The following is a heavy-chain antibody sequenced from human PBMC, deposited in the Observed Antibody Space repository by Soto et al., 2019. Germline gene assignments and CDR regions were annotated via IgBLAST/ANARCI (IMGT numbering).Heavy chain of an antibody. CDR2: IYYSGST. V-gene: IGHV4-30-4*01. CDR1: GGSISSGDYY. CDR3: ARDSSGHLSLDY. Sequence: SETLSLTCTVSGGSISSGDYYWSWIRQPPGKGLEWIGYIYYSGSTYYNPSLKSQITISVDTSKNQFSLKLSSVTAADTAVYYCARDSSGHLSLDYWGQGALVTVSS. D-gene: IGHD3-22*01. J-gene: IGHJ4*02.